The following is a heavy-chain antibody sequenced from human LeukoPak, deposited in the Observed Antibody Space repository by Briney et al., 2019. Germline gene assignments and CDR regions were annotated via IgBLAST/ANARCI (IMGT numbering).Heavy chain of an antibody. V-gene: IGHV1-69*13. CDR3: ASPSTGIAAAGMDYYGMDV. Sequence: GASVKVSCKASGGTFSSYAISWVRQAPGQGLEWMGGIIPIFGTANYAQKFQGRVTITADESTSTAYMELSSLRSEDTAVYYCASPSTGIAAAGMDYYGMDVWGQGTTVTVSS. CDR2: IIPIFGTA. J-gene: IGHJ6*02. D-gene: IGHD6-13*01. CDR1: GGTFSSYA.